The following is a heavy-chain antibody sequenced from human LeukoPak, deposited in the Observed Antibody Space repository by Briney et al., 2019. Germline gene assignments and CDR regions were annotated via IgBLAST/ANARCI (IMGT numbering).Heavy chain of an antibody. CDR1: GYTFTSYY. D-gene: IGHD3-22*01. J-gene: IGHJ5*02. CDR3: ARNFTYYYDSRGYFIDCFDP. Sequence: ASVKVSCKASGYTFTSYYMHWVRQAPGQGLEWMGIINPSGGSTSYAQKFQGRVTMTRDTSTSTVYMELSSLRSEDTAVYYCARNFTYYYDSRGYFIDCFDPWGQGPLVTVSS. CDR2: INPSGGST. V-gene: IGHV1-46*01.